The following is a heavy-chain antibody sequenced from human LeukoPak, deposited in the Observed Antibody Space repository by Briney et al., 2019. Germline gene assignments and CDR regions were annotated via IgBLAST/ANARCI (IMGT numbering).Heavy chain of an antibody. J-gene: IGHJ3*02. V-gene: IGHV3-48*04. Sequence: GGSLRLSCAASGFTFSSYSMNWVRQAPGKGLEWVSYISSSSSTIYYADSVKGRFTISRDNAKNSLYLQMNSLRAEDTAVYYCASIMITFGGVIVPGAFDIWGQGTMVTVSS. CDR1: GFTFSSYS. CDR2: ISSSSSTI. CDR3: ASIMITFGGVIVPGAFDI. D-gene: IGHD3-16*02.